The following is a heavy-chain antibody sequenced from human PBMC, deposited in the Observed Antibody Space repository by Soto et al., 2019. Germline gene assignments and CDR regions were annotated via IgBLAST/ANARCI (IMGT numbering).Heavy chain of an antibody. CDR2: VSASGKST. D-gene: IGHD2-2*01. J-gene: IGHJ6*03. Sequence: PGGSLRLSCAASGFTFRDYGMSWVRQAPRKGLDWVSAVSASGKSTYYADSVKGRFTISRDNSKNTLFLQMNSLRAEDTAIYYCAKDFWNATVVPANYYYYYMDVWGEGATVTVSS. CDR3: AKDFWNATVVPANYYYYYMDV. V-gene: IGHV3-23*01. CDR1: GFTFRDYG.